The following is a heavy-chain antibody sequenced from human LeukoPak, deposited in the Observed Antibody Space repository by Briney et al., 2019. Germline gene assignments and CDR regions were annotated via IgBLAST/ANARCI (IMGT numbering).Heavy chain of an antibody. V-gene: IGHV4-34*01. CDR2: INHSGST. D-gene: IGHD3-22*01. J-gene: IGHJ4*02. Sequence: SETLSLTCAVYGGSFSGYYWSWIRQPPGKGLEWIGEINHSGSTNYNPSLKSRVTISVDTSKNQFSLKLSSVTAADTAVYYCAREDRAGEYYYDSSGYSSWGQGTLVTVPS. CDR1: GGSFSGYY. CDR3: AREDRAGEYYYDSSGYSS.